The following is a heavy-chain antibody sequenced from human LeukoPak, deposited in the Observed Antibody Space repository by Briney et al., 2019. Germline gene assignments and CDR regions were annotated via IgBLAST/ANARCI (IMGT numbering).Heavy chain of an antibody. J-gene: IGHJ5*02. D-gene: IGHD2-8*01. CDR1: GGSVSDYY. Sequence: SETLSLTCTISGGSVSDYYWSWIRQSPGKGLEWIGYIYHTGSTSYSPSLKSRVTISADTSQNQFSLKLSSVTAADTAVYYCARHVFRNWFDPWGQGTLVTVSS. V-gene: IGHV4-59*08. CDR3: ARHVFRNWFDP. CDR2: IYHTGST.